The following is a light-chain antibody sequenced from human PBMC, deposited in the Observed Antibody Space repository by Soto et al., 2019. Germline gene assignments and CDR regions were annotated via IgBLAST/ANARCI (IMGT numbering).Light chain of an antibody. V-gene: IGKV1-39*01. CDR2: AAS. CDR1: QSIRSH. CDR3: QQIFSSPFT. J-gene: IGKJ3*01. Sequence: DIQMTQSPSSLSASVGDRVSITCRASQSIRSHLNWYQHKPGKAPKVLIYAASSLQGGVPSRFSGSGSGTDFTLTIKSLQPEDFATYYCQQIFSSPFTFGPVTKVDVK.